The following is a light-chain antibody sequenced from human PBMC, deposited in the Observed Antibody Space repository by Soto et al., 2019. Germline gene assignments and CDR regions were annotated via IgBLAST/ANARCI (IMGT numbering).Light chain of an antibody. Sequence: QSVLTQPPSASGTPGQRVTISWSGSSSNIGSNYVYWFQQLPGTAPKLLIYRNDQRPSGVPDRFSGSKSGTSASLAISGLRAEDEADYYCAVWDDSLSGVIFGGGTQLTVL. CDR3: AVWDDSLSGVI. CDR1: SSNIGSNY. V-gene: IGLV1-47*01. J-gene: IGLJ2*01. CDR2: RND.